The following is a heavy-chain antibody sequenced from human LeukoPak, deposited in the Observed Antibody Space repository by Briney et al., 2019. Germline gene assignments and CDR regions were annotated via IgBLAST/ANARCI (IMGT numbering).Heavy chain of an antibody. J-gene: IGHJ4*02. CDR1: AYTFTGYY. D-gene: IGHD4-11*01. CDR2: INPNSGGT. V-gene: IGHV1-2*02. Sequence: ASVKVSCKASAYTFTGYYMHWVRQAPGQGLEWMGWINPNSGGTNYAQKFQGRVAMTRDTSISTAYMELSRLRSDDTAVYYCARYYNNNPFDYWGQGTLVTVSS. CDR3: ARYYNNNPFDY.